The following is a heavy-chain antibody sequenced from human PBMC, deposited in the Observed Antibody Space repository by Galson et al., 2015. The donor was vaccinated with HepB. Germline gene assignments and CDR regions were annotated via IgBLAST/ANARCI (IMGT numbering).Heavy chain of an antibody. J-gene: IGHJ6*02. CDR2: IIPIFGTA. V-gene: IGHV1-69*13. CDR3: ARGRLAGVVRRPYYYGMDV. D-gene: IGHD3-3*01. Sequence: SVKVSCKASGGTFNNSAFSWVRQAPGQGLEWMGGIIPIFGTANYAQKFQGRVTITADESTSTAYMELSSLRSEDTAVYYCARGRLAGVVRRPYYYGMDVWGQGTTVTVSS. CDR1: GGTFNNSA.